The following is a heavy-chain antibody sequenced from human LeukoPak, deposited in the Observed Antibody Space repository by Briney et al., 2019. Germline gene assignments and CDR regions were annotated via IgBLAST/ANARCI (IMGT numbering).Heavy chain of an antibody. Sequence: GGSLRLSCAASGFTFSSYSMNWVRQAPGKGLEWVSSISSSSSYIYYADSVKGRFTISRDNAKNSLYLQMNSLRAEDTAVYYCARDSPDYDFWSGRTHAFDIWGQGTMVTVSS. CDR1: GFTFSSYS. J-gene: IGHJ3*02. V-gene: IGHV3-21*01. CDR2: ISSSSSYI. D-gene: IGHD3-3*01. CDR3: ARDSPDYDFWSGRTHAFDI.